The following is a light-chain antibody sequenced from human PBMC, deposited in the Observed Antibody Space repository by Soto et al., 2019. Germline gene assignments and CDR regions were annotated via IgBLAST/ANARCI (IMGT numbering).Light chain of an antibody. CDR2: EVS. CDR3: CSFAGSSTPYV. V-gene: IGLV2-23*02. J-gene: IGLJ1*01. CDR1: SSDVGGYNF. Sequence: QSALTQPASVSGSPGQSITISCTGASSDVGGYNFVSWYQQHPGKAPKLLISEVSKRPSGVSSRFSGSKSGNSASLTISGLQAEDEADYYCCSFAGSSTPYVFGTGTKLTVL.